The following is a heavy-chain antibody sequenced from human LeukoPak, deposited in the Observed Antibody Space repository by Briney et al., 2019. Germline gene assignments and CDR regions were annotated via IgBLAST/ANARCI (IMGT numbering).Heavy chain of an antibody. J-gene: IGHJ5*02. CDR1: GYSFTSYW. D-gene: IGHD6-13*01. CDR3: ARCIADNWFDP. Sequence: PGECLKISCKGSGYSFTSYWSVCVGQMAGEDLEWMGIIYPGDSDNTYSPSFQGQVTISADKSISNAYLQWSSLKASDTAMYYCARCIADNWFDPWSQGTLVTVSS. V-gene: IGHV5-51*01. CDR2: IYPGDSDN.